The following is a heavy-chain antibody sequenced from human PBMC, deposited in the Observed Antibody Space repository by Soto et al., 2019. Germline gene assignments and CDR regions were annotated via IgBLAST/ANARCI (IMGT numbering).Heavy chain of an antibody. D-gene: IGHD2-2*03. CDR2: ISYDGANK. Sequence: GGPLRLSCAASGFTFSSYAMHWVRQAPGKGLEWVAVISYDGANKYYAGSVKGRFTISRDSSKNTLYLQMNSLRAEDTAVYFCARGGYCNSTSCYRCGLDVWGQGTTVTVSS. J-gene: IGHJ6*02. CDR1: GFTFSSYA. CDR3: ARGGYCNSTSCYRCGLDV. V-gene: IGHV3-30-3*01.